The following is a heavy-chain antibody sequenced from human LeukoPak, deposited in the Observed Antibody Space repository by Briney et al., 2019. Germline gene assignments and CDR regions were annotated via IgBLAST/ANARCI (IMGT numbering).Heavy chain of an antibody. V-gene: IGHV3-7*01. CDR3: VMYSRADY. J-gene: IGHJ4*02. CDR2: IKQDGSEK. D-gene: IGHD6-13*01. CDR1: GFTFSSYR. Sequence: PGGSLRLSCAASGFTFSSYRMSWVRQAPGKGLEWVANIKQDGSEKYYVDSVKGRFTISRDNAKNSLYLQMNSLRAEGTAVYYCVMYSRADYWGQGTLVTVSS.